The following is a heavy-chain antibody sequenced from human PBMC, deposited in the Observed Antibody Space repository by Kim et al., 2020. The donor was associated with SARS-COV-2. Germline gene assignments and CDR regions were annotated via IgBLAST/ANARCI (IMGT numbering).Heavy chain of an antibody. J-gene: IGHJ4*02. CDR1: GGSISSSNW. CDR3: ARAPLGVANYFDY. D-gene: IGHD5-12*01. Sequence: SETLSLTCAVSGGSISSSNWWSWVRQPPGKGLEWIGEIYHSGSTNYNPSLKSRVTISVDKSKNQFSLKLSSVTAADTAVYYCARAPLGVANYFDYWGQGTLVTVSS. V-gene: IGHV4-4*02. CDR2: IYHSGST.